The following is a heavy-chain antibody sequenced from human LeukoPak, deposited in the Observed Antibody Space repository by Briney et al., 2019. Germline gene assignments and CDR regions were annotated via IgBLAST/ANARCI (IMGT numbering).Heavy chain of an antibody. CDR1: GYTFTSYY. D-gene: IGHD2-2*01. V-gene: IGHV1-46*01. CDR2: INPSGGST. Sequence: ASVKVSCKASGYTFTSYYMHWVRQAPRQGLEWMGIINPSGGSTSYAQKFQGRVTMTRDTSTSTVYMELSSLRSEDTAVYYCARVRSGVPAAYWYFDYWGQGALVTVSS. J-gene: IGHJ4*02. CDR3: ARVRSGVPAAYWYFDY.